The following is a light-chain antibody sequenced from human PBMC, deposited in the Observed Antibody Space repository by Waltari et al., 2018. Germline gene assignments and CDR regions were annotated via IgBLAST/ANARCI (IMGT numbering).Light chain of an antibody. J-gene: IGLJ2*01. CDR2: SNT. CDR3: SVWDDSLSGPV. V-gene: IGLV1-44*01. Sequence: QSVATQPPSSSGTPGQSVTISWSASSSNIGRRPIKRYQQHPGTAPKLLMPSNTQRPSGVPDRSSGSKSGTTASLAISGLQSEDEADYYCSVWDDSLSGPVFGGGTKLTVL. CDR1: SSNIGRRP.